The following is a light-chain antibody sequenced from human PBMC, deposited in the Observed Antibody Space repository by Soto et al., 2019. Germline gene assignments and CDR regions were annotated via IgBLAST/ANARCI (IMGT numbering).Light chain of an antibody. V-gene: IGLV2-23*02. CDR1: SSDVGNFNL. CDR2: EVT. J-gene: IGLJ1*01. CDR3: CSNGGSGAYV. Sequence: QSALTQPASVSGSPGQSITISCTGTSSDVGNFNLVSWYQQHPDRAPKLMIYEVTKRPAGVSNRFSASKSGNTATRTISGLQAEDEADYYCCSNGGSGAYVFGTGTKLTVL.